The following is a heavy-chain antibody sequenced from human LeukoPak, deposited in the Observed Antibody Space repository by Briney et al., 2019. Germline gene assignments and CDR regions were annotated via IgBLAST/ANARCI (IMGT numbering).Heavy chain of an antibody. Sequence: GGSLRLSCAASGFTFDDYAMHWVRQAPGKGLEWVSGISWNSGSIGYADSVKGRFTISRGNAKNSLYLQMNSLRAEDTALYYCAKDRGSSGWWYFDYWGQGTLVTVSS. J-gene: IGHJ4*02. CDR3: AKDRGSSGWWYFDY. CDR2: ISWNSGSI. CDR1: GFTFDDYA. D-gene: IGHD6-19*01. V-gene: IGHV3-9*01.